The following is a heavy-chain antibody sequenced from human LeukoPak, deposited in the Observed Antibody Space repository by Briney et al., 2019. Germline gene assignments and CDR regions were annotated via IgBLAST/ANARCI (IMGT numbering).Heavy chain of an antibody. CDR2: IYYSGST. J-gene: IGHJ4*02. Sequence: PSETLSLTCTVSGGSISSSSYYWGWIRQPPGNGLEWIASIYYSGSTYYNPSLKSRVTISVDTSKNQFSLKLSSVTAADTAVYYCARVGLLWFGELLYHPFDYWGQGTLVTVSS. CDR3: ARVGLLWFGELLYHPFDY. CDR1: GGSISSSSYY. D-gene: IGHD3-10*01. V-gene: IGHV4-39*01.